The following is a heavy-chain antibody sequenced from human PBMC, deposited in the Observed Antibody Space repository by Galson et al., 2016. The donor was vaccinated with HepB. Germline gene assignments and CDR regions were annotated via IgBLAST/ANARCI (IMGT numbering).Heavy chain of an antibody. CDR1: GYTFTSYG. CDR3: ARRSGGFYGYAMDV. V-gene: IGHV1-18*04. J-gene: IGHJ6*02. D-gene: IGHD1-26*01. CDR2: SNTYNGNT. Sequence: SVKVSCKASGYTFTSYGINWVRQAPGQGLEWVGWSNTYNGNTNYAQKLQGRVTMTTDTSTTTVYMELRSLRSDDTAVYYCARRSGGFYGYAMDVWGQGTTVTVSS.